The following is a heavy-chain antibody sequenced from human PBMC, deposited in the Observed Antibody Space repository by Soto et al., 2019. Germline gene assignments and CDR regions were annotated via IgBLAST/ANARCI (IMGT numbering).Heavy chain of an antibody. CDR1: GFTFSSYA. V-gene: IGHV3-30*14. CDR2: ISYDGSNK. Sequence: GSLRLSCAASGFTFSSYAMHWVRQAPGKGLEWVAVISYDGSNKYYADSVKGRFTISRDNSKNTLYLQMNSLRAEDTAVYYCARAPILLAAAGMGEGYWGQGTLVTVSS. CDR3: ARAPILLAAAGMGEGY. D-gene: IGHD6-13*01. J-gene: IGHJ4*02.